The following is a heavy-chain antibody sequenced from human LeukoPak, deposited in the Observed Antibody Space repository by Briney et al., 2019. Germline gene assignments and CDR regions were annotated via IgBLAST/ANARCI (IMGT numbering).Heavy chain of an antibody. D-gene: IGHD5-18*01. J-gene: IGHJ4*02. CDR1: GCTFSSYS. CDR3: ARGSVDTAMVSEYLFAY. V-gene: IGHV1-69*17. Sequence: SVKVSCKASGCTFSSYSISWVRQAPGQGLEWMGLIIPIFCIAYYAHTFKGRVTITTDKSTNTDYMELSSLSSEDTAVYYCARGSVDTAMVSEYLFAYWCEGSLVTVSS. CDR2: IIPIFCIA.